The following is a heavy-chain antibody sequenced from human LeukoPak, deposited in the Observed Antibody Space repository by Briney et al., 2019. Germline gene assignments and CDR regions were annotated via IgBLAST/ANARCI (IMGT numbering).Heavy chain of an antibody. D-gene: IGHD1-26*01. J-gene: IGHJ4*02. CDR1: GFTFSSYT. CDR3: AKGRSGTYYFDY. CDR2: ISDSGAGT. V-gene: IGHV3-23*01. Sequence: PGGSLRLSCAASGFTFSSYTMSCVRQAPGKGLEWVSAISDSGAGTFYADSVKGRFTISRDNSRNTLYLQMNSVRAEDTAIYYCAKGRSGTYYFDYWGQGTLVTVSS.